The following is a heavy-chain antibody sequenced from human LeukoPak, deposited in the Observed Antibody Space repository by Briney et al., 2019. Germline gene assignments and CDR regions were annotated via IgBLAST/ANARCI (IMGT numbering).Heavy chain of an antibody. CDR2: INPSGGST. J-gene: IGHJ3*02. Sequence: GASVKVSCKASGYTFTSYYMHWVRQAPGQGLEWMGIINPSGGSTSYAQKFQGRVTMTRDTSTSTVYMELSSLRSEDTAVYYCARDLRPPVMATFADDAFDIWGQGTIVTVSS. CDR3: ARDLRPPVMATFADDAFDI. D-gene: IGHD5-24*01. V-gene: IGHV1-46*01. CDR1: GYTFTSYY.